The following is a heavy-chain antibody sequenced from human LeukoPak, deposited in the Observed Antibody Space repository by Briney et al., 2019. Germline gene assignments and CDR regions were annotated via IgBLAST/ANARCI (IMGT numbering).Heavy chain of an antibody. Sequence: SETLSLTCTVSGGSIRSSYYYWGWIRQPPGKGLEWIGSIYDSGSTYYNPSLKSRVTISVDTSKNQFTLQLRSVTPEDTGVYYCVACRDNSCYSETFGFWGQGTTVIVSS. V-gene: IGHV4-39*01. CDR2: IYDSGST. D-gene: IGHD2-15*01. J-gene: IGHJ3*01. CDR3: VACRDNSCYSETFGF. CDR1: GGSIRSSYYY.